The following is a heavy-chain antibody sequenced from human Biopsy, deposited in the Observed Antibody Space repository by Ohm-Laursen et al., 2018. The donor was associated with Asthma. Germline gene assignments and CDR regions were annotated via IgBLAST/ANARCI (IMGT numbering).Heavy chain of an antibody. CDR3: ARTYYDFLTGQVKDVFGV. V-gene: IGHV1-3*04. J-gene: IGHJ3*01. CDR2: VSTGNGDT. CDR1: GYNFISFA. Sequence: ASVTVSCKTSGYNFISFAIHWVRQAPGQRLEWMGWVSTGNGDTKYSQKFQGRVTITRDTSASTAYMELRSLRSEDTATYYCARTYYDFLTGQVKDVFGVWGQGTMVTVSS. D-gene: IGHD3-9*01.